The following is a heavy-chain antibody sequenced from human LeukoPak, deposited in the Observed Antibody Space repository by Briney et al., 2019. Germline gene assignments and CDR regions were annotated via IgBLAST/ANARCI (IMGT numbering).Heavy chain of an antibody. J-gene: IGHJ3*02. V-gene: IGHV3-7*01. Sequence: GGSLRLSCAASGFTFSSYWMSSVRQAPGKGLEWVANIKQDGSEKYYVDSVKGGFTISRDNPKNALYLQMNSLRAEDTAVYYCANQYSSGWYGEAFDIWGQGTMVTVSS. CDR2: IKQDGSEK. CDR3: ANQYSSGWYGEAFDI. D-gene: IGHD6-19*01. CDR1: GFTFSSYW.